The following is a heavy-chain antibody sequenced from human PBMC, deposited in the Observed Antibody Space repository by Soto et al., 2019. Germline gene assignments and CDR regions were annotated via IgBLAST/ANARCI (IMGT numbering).Heavy chain of an antibody. J-gene: IGHJ4*02. Sequence: QVQLVESGGGLVEPGGSLRPSCAASGFSFRDYYMTWIRQAPGKGLEWVSYISGGGTTIYYAESVRGRFTVSRDNAKNSLYLQMNSLRAEDTAVYYCASDPYYYASEYWGQGILVTVSS. V-gene: IGHV3-11*01. CDR2: ISGGGTTI. CDR3: ASDPYYYASEY. D-gene: IGHD3-10*01. CDR1: GFSFRDYY.